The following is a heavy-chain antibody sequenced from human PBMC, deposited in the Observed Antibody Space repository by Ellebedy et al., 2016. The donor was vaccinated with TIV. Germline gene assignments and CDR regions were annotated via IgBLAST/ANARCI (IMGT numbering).Heavy chain of an antibody. Sequence: GESLKISCAASGFTFSSYSMNWVRQAPGKGLEWVSYISSRSTTIDYADSAKGRFTIARDDAKNSLSLHMNSLRAEDTAVYYCARTRGYNYGYSDYWGQGTLVTVSS. D-gene: IGHD5-18*01. J-gene: IGHJ4*02. CDR2: ISSRSTTI. CDR3: ARTRGYNYGYSDY. CDR1: GFTFSSYS. V-gene: IGHV3-48*04.